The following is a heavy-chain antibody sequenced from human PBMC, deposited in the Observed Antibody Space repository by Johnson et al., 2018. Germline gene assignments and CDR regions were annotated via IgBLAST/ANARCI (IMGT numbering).Heavy chain of an antibody. J-gene: IGHJ4*02. CDR3: ARWSGSVDY. Sequence: QVQLQESGPGLVKPSQTXSLTCTVSGDSISSGSYYWGWIRQPAGKGLEWLGRIYTSGSTNYNPSLTSRVTISVDTSKNQFPLKPSSVTAAETAVYYCARWSGSVDYWGQGTLVTVSS. D-gene: IGHD1-26*01. V-gene: IGHV4-61*02. CDR1: GDSISSGSYY. CDR2: IYTSGST.